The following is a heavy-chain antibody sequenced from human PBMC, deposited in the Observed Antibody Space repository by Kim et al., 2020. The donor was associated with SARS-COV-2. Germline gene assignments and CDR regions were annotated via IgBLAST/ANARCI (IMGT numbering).Heavy chain of an antibody. Sequence: RVTISVDTSKNQFSLKLSSVTAADTAVYYCAREPPYDFWSAIPQRYGMDVWGQGTTVTVSS. CDR3: AREPPYDFWSAIPQRYGMDV. V-gene: IGHV4-59*01. J-gene: IGHJ6*02. D-gene: IGHD3-3*01.